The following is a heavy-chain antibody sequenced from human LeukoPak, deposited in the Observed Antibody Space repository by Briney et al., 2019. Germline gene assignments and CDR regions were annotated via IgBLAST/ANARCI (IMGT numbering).Heavy chain of an antibody. CDR3: ARVDSSSWYAGFDY. D-gene: IGHD6-13*01. Sequence: ASVKVSCKASGGTFSSYAISWVRQAPGQGLEWMGGIIPIFGTANYAQKFQGRVTITADESTSAAYMELSSLRSEDTAVYYCARVDSSSWYAGFDYWGQGTLVTVSS. CDR1: GGTFSSYA. V-gene: IGHV1-69*13. J-gene: IGHJ4*02. CDR2: IIPIFGTA.